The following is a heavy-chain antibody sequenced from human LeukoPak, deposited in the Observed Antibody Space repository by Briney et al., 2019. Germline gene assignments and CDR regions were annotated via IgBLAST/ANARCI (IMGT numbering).Heavy chain of an antibody. V-gene: IGHV3-7*01. Sequence: GGSLRLSCAASGFTFSSYWMSWVRQAPGKGLEWVASIKQDGSEKYYVDSVKGRFTISRDNAKNSLYLQMNSLRAEDTAVYYCARAMGSGSYSSNWFDPWGQGTLVTVSS. CDR1: GFTFSSYW. CDR2: IKQDGSEK. CDR3: ARAMGSGSYSSNWFDP. D-gene: IGHD3-10*01. J-gene: IGHJ5*02.